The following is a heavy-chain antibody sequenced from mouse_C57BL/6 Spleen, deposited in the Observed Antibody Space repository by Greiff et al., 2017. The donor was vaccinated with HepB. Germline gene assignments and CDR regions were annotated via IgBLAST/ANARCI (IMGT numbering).Heavy chain of an antibody. CDR3: ARRGSNYGGYAMDY. Sequence: VQLQQSGPELVKPGDSVKISCKASGYSFTGYFMNWVMQSHGKSLEWIGRINPYNGDTFYNQKFKGKATLTVDKSSSTAHMELRSLTSEDSAVYYCARRGSNYGGYAMDYWGQGTSVTVSS. CDR2: INPYNGDT. J-gene: IGHJ4*01. V-gene: IGHV1-20*01. D-gene: IGHD2-5*01. CDR1: GYSFTGYF.